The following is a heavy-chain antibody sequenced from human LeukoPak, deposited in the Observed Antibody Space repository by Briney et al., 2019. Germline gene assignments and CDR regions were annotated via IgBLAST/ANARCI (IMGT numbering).Heavy chain of an antibody. D-gene: IGHD3-16*02. CDR1: GYTFTSYG. CDR2: ISAYNGNT. Sequence: VSVKVSCEASGYTFTSYGISWVRQAPGQGLEWMGWISAYNGNTNYAQKLQGRVTMTRNTSISTAYMELSSLRSEDTAVYYCASSQPGQYDYVWGSYRYHPFDYWGQGTLVTVSS. J-gene: IGHJ4*02. V-gene: IGHV1-18*01. CDR3: ASSQPGQYDYVWGSYRYHPFDY.